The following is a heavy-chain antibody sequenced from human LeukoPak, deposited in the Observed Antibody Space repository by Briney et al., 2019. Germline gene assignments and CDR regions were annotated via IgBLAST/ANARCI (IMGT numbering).Heavy chain of an antibody. CDR2: ISGSGGST. V-gene: IGHV3-23*01. CDR1: GFTFSSYA. CDR3: AKDTRPTMVRGDSRDY. J-gene: IGHJ4*02. D-gene: IGHD3-10*01. Sequence: GGSLRLSCAASGFTFSSYAMSWVRQAPGKGLEWVSAISGSGGSTYYAASVKGRFTISRDNSKNTLYLQMNSLRAEDTAVYNCAKDTRPTMVRGDSRDYWGQGTLVTVSS.